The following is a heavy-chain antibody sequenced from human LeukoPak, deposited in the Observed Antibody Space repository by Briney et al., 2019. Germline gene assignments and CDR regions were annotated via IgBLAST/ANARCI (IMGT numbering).Heavy chain of an antibody. CDR2: INAGNGNT. Sequence: ASVKVSCKASGYTFTSYAMHWVRQAPGQRLEWMGWINAGNGNTKYSQKFQGRVTITADESTSTVYMELSSLRSEDTAVYFCASTDYYDSRGYGGSFAIWGQGTMVTVSS. V-gene: IGHV1-3*01. D-gene: IGHD3-22*01. CDR1: GYTFTSYA. CDR3: ASTDYYDSRGYGGSFAI. J-gene: IGHJ3*02.